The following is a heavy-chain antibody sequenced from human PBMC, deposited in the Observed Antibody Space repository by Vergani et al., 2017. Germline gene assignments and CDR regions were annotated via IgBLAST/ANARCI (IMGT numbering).Heavy chain of an antibody. CDR2: IYHSGST. CDR3: ASAVGLNWFDP. CDR1: GYSISSGYY. V-gene: IGHV4-38-2*02. D-gene: IGHD5-12*01. Sequence: QVQLQESGPGLVKPSETLSLTCTVSGYSISSGYYWGWIRQPPGKGLEWIGCIYHSGSTYYNPSLKSRVTISVDTSKNQFSLKLSSVTAAATAVYYCASAVGLNWFDPWGQGTLVTVSS. J-gene: IGHJ5*02.